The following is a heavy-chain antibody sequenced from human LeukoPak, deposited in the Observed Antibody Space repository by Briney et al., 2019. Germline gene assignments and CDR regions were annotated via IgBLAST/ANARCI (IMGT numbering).Heavy chain of an antibody. V-gene: IGHV4-34*01. J-gene: IGHJ4*02. D-gene: IGHD6-13*01. CDR2: INHSGST. CDR3: ARGTGSSWYGGPFDS. Sequence: PSETLSLTCAVYGGSFSGYYWSWIRQPPGKGLEWIGVINHSGSTNYNPSLKSRVTTSVDTSKNQFSLKLSSVTAADTAVYYCARGTGSSWYGGPFDSWGQGTLVTVSS. CDR1: GGSFSGYY.